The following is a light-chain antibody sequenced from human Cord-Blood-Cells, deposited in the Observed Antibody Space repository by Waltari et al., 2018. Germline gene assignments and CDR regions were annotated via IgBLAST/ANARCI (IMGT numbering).Light chain of an antibody. CDR2: DVS. Sequence: QSALTQPRSVSGSPGQSVTISCTGTSSDVGGYNYVSWSQQHPGKPPKLMIYDVSKRPSGVPDRFSGSKSGNTASLTISGLQAEDEADYYCCSYAGSYVFGTGTKVTVL. V-gene: IGLV2-11*01. CDR3: CSYAGSYV. J-gene: IGLJ1*01. CDR1: SSDVGGYNY.